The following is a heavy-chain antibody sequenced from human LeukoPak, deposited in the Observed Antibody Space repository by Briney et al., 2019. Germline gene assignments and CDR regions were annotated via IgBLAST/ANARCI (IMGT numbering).Heavy chain of an antibody. V-gene: IGHV3-21*01. Sequence: PGGSLRLSCAASGFTFSSYSMNWDRQAPGKGLEWVSSISSSSSYIYYADSVKGRFTISRDNAKNSLYLQMNSLRAEDTAVYYCARVWTTVDVEIDYRGQGTLVTVSS. CDR2: ISSSSSYI. CDR1: GFTFSSYS. CDR3: ARVWTTVDVEIDY. D-gene: IGHD4-23*01. J-gene: IGHJ4*02.